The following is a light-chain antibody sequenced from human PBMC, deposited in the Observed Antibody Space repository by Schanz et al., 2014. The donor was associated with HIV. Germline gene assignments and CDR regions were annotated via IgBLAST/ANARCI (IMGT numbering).Light chain of an antibody. CDR3: QQYGSSLFT. CDR2: SAS. CDR1: QSVSRN. J-gene: IGKJ3*01. V-gene: IGKV3-15*01. Sequence: EVVMTQSPAMLYVAPGERATLSCRASQSVSRNLAWYQQKPGQAPRLLIYSASTRATGIPARFSGGGSGTEFTLTISSLQSEDFAVYYCQQYGSSLFTFGPGTKVDIK.